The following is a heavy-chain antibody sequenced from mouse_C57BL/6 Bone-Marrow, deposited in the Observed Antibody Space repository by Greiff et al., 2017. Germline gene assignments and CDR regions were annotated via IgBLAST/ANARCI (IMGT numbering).Heavy chain of an antibody. Sequence: QVQLQQPGAELVKPGASVKLSCKASGYTFTSYWMHWVKQRPGQGLEWIGMIHPNSGCTNYNEKFKGKATLPVDKSSSTAYIQHSSLTTEDSAVYYCAGPITTRGYFDYWGQGTTLTVSS. J-gene: IGHJ2*01. CDR1: GYTFTSYW. D-gene: IGHD1-2*01. CDR3: AGPITTRGYFDY. V-gene: IGHV1-64*01. CDR2: IHPNSGCT.